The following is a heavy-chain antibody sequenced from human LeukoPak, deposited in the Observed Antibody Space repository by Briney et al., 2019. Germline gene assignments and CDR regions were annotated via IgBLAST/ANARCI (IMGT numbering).Heavy chain of an antibody. D-gene: IGHD3-3*01. Sequence: SETLSVTRIVCGGSITNYSWSWIRPPAGKGREWIGRFYKGGRNKYNFSLKSRVTISVDKSKKLFSLKLSSVAAADTAVYYCARERYDFWSGHVKGMDVWGQGTTVTVSS. J-gene: IGHJ6*02. CDR3: ARERYDFWSGHVKGMDV. V-gene: IGHV4-4*07. CDR1: GGSITNYS. CDR2: FYKGGRN.